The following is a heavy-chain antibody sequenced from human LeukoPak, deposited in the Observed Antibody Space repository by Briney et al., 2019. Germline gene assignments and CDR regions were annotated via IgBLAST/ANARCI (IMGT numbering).Heavy chain of an antibody. Sequence: SVKVSCKASGGTFSSYAISWVRQAPGQGLEWMGRIIPIFGTANYAQKFQGRVTITTGESTSTAYMELSSLRSADTAVYYCARAHYYDSSGYYHDAFDIWGQGTMVTVSS. CDR1: GGTFSSYA. D-gene: IGHD3-22*01. CDR3: ARAHYYDSSGYYHDAFDI. J-gene: IGHJ3*02. V-gene: IGHV1-69*05. CDR2: IIPIFGTA.